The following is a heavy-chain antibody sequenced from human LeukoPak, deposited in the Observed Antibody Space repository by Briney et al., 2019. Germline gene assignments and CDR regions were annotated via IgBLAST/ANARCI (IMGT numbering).Heavy chain of an antibody. Sequence: GGSLRLSCAASGFTLSRYAMHWVRPAPDKGLEWVAFIWPDGSKTYYADTVRGRFTIYRDNSKNTLHLEMNTVRAEDTALYYCAKISSSSEPDFDYWGQGTLVTVS. CDR1: GFTLSRYA. V-gene: IGHV3-30*02. CDR3: AKISSSSEPDFDY. CDR2: IWPDGSKT. D-gene: IGHD1-14*01. J-gene: IGHJ4*02.